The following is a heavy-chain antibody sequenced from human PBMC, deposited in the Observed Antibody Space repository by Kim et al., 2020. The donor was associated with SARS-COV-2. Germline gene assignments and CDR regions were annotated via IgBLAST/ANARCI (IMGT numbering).Heavy chain of an antibody. Sequence: GGSLRLSCAASGFTFSSYGMRWVRQAPGKGLEWVADITDDGSKKYYADSVKGRFTISRDNAKNTLYLQMNSLRAEDTAVYYCARDGTGREGYYYNTDDWG. V-gene: IGHV3-30*03. CDR2: ITDDGSKK. D-gene: IGHD3-9*01. CDR1: GFTFSSYG. CDR3: ARDGTGREGYYYNTDD. J-gene: IGHJ4*01.